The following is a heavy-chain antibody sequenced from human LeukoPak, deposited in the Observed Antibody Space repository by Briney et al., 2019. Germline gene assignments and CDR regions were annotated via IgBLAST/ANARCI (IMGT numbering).Heavy chain of an antibody. CDR1: GFTFSDYY. CDR2: ISSSSSYT. D-gene: IGHD5-18*01. CDR3: ARTGYSYGLDYYYYGMDV. Sequence: GGSLRLSCAASGFTFSDYYMSWIRQAPGKGLEWVSYISSSSSYTNYADSVKGRFTISRDNAKNSLYLQMNSLRAEDTAVYYCARTGYSYGLDYYYYGMDVWAKGPRSPSP. V-gene: IGHV3-11*03. J-gene: IGHJ6*02.